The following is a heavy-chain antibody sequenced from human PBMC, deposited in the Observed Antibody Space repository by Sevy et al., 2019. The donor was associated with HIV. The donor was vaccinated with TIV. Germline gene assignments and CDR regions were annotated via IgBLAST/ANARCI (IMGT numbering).Heavy chain of an antibody. D-gene: IGHD6-19*01. CDR1: GYTFIDYY. V-gene: IGHV1-2*02. Sequence: ASVEVSCKSPGYTFIDYYMHWVRQAPGQGLEWVGWINPKNGATDYGQKFQGRVTMTRDTYLSTAYMELRSLRSDDTSVYSCTRVRVLAVAGQNGYYPDGMDVWGQRTTVTFS. CDR2: INPKNGAT. CDR3: TRVRVLAVAGQNGYYPDGMDV. J-gene: IGHJ6*02.